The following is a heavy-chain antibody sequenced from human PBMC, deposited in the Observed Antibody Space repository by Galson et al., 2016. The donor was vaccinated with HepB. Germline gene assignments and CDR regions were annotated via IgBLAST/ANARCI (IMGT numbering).Heavy chain of an antibody. J-gene: IGHJ6*02. CDR3: SKDRGRAYDFWGGPRWSLGMDV. CDR1: GLTFSSYA. V-gene: IGHV3-23*01. CDR2: IRDSGGIT. Sequence: SLRLSCAASGLTFSSYAMSWVRQAPGKGLEWVSGIRDSGGITDYADSVKGRFTISRDNSKNTLYLQMNSLRDEDTAVYYCSKDRGRAYDFWGGPRWSLGMDVWGPGTTVTVSS. D-gene: IGHD3-3*01.